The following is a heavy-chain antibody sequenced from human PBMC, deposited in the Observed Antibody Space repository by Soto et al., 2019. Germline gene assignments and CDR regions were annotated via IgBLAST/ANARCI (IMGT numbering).Heavy chain of an antibody. Sequence: SETLSLTCTVSGGSISSGGYYWSWIRQHPGKGLEWIGYIYYSGSTYYNPSLKSRVTISVDTSKNQFSLKLSSVTAADTAVYYWARANGSITIFGVVLGWFDPWGQGTLVTVSS. CDR2: IYYSGST. V-gene: IGHV4-31*03. J-gene: IGHJ5*02. CDR3: ARANGSITIFGVVLGWFDP. D-gene: IGHD3-3*01. CDR1: GGSISSGGYY.